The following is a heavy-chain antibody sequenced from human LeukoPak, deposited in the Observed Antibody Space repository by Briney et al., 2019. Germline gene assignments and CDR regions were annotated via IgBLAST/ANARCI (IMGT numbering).Heavy chain of an antibody. CDR3: ARSVGYYDY. V-gene: IGHV3-74*01. CDR2: INSDGSST. J-gene: IGHJ4*02. Sequence: LVWLSRINSDGSSTSYAASVKGRFTISRDNAKNTLYLQMNSLRAEDTAVYYCARSVGYYDYWGQGTLVTVSS.